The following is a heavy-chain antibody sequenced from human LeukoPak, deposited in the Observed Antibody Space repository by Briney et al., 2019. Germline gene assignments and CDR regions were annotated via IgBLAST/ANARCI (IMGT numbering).Heavy chain of an antibody. CDR1: GGAFSSYA. CDR3: AREGYCSTTGCHDAY. J-gene: IGHJ4*02. D-gene: IGHD2-2*01. V-gene: IGHV1-69*13. Sequence: GASVKVSCKASGGAFSSYAISWVRQAPGQGLEWMGRIIPIFGTPNYAQKFQGRVTITADESTNTAYMELSSLRSEDTAVYYRAREGYCSTTGCHDAYWGQGTLVTVSS. CDR2: IIPIFGTP.